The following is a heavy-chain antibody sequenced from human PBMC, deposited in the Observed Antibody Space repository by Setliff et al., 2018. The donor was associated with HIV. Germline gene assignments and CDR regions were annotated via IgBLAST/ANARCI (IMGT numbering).Heavy chain of an antibody. V-gene: IGHV5-51*01. D-gene: IGHD2-2*01. CDR1: GYSFTDYW. CDR3: ARHGGPKGVVVPAALDV. J-gene: IGHJ6*02. Sequence: PGESLKISCRASGYSFTDYWIGWVRQMPGKGLECMGIIYPGDSETKYSPSFQGQVTISVDKSFNTAYLQWSSLRASDTTMYYCARHGGPKGVVVPAALDVWGQGTTVTAP. CDR2: IYPGDSET.